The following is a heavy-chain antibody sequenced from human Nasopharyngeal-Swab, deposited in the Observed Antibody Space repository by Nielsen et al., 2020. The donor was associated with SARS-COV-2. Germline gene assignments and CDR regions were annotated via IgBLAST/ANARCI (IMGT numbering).Heavy chain of an antibody. V-gene: IGHV5-10-1*04. CDR3: ARPQNYGYYGMDV. Sequence: GESLKISCRGSGYSFTSYWISWVRQMPGKGLEWMGRIDPSDSYTNYSPSFQGQVTISADKSISTAHLQWSSLKASDTAMYYCARPQNYGYYGMDVWGQGTTVTVSS. J-gene: IGHJ6*02. CDR1: GYSFTSYW. CDR2: IDPSDSYT.